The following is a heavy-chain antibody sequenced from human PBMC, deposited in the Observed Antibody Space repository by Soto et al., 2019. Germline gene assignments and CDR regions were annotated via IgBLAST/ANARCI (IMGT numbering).Heavy chain of an antibody. D-gene: IGHD3-22*01. CDR1: GYTLTELS. J-gene: IGHJ6*02. Sequence: ASVKVSCKVSGYTLTELSMHWVRQAPGKGLEWMGGFDPEDGETIYAQKFQGRVTMTEDTSTDTAYMELSSLRSEDTAVYYCATGGRYYYDSSGYYPSTPYYYYGMDVWGQGTTVTVSS. V-gene: IGHV1-24*01. CDR2: FDPEDGET. CDR3: ATGGRYYYDSSGYYPSTPYYYYGMDV.